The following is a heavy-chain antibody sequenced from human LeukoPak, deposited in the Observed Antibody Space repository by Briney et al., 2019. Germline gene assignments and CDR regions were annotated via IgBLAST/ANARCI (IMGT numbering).Heavy chain of an antibody. CDR3: ARVYYSNSYDYWYFDL. D-gene: IGHD6-13*01. CDR1: GGSISSTSYY. CDR2: IFYSGGA. V-gene: IGHV4-61*01. J-gene: IGHJ2*01. Sequence: KASETLSLTCTVSGGSISSTSYYWSWIRQPPGKGLEWIGYIFYSGGANYNPSLRSRVTISVDTSKNQFSLKLTSVTAADTAVYYCARVYYSNSYDYWYFDLWGRGTLVTVSS.